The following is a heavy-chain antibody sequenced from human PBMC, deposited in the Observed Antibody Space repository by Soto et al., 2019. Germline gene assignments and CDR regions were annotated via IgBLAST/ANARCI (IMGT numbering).Heavy chain of an antibody. CDR3: ARASRQWLVSGAFDI. Sequence: LSLTCAVYGGSFSGYYWSWIRQPPGKGLEWIGEINHSGSTNYNPSLKSRVTISVDTSKNQFSLKLSSVTAADTAVYYCARASRQWLVSGAFDIWGQGTMVTVSS. CDR2: INHSGST. CDR1: GGSFSGYY. V-gene: IGHV4-34*01. J-gene: IGHJ3*02. D-gene: IGHD6-19*01.